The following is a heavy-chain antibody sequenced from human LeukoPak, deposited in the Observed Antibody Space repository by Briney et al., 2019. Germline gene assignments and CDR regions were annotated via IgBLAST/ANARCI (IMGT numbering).Heavy chain of an antibody. CDR1: GFTFSSYA. CDR3: AKGGGATVPFDN. CDR2: ISVSGGST. D-gene: IGHD4-11*01. Sequence: PGGSLRLSCAASGFTFSSYAMSWVRQAPGKGLEWVSVISVSGGSTYYADSVKGRFTISRDNSKNTLYLQMNSLRVEDTAVYYCAKGGGATVPFDNWGQGTLVTASS. J-gene: IGHJ4*02. V-gene: IGHV3-23*01.